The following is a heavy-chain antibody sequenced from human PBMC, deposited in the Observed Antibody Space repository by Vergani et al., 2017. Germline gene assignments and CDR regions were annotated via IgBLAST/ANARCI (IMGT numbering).Heavy chain of an antibody. D-gene: IGHD2-15*01. CDR3: ARSRPYCTSGSCPAI. V-gene: IGHV4-61*02. J-gene: IGHJ4*02. CDR1: GEPIRSGSHY. CDR2: IHTGGST. Sequence: QVKLQESGPGLLKPSQTLSFPCTVPGEPIRSGSHYWSWIRQPAGKGPEWIGHIHTGGSTDLNPSFKSRVSISVDNSKSQFSLKLNSVTIADTAVYYCARSRPYCTSGSCPAIWGQGTLVTVSS.